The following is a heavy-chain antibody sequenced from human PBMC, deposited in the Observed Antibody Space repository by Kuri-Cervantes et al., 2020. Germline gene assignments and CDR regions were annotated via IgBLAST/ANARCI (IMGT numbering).Heavy chain of an antibody. V-gene: IGHV3-30-3*01. J-gene: IGHJ4*01. D-gene: IGHD3-22*01. Sequence: GESLKISCAASGRTFSSHVMHWVRQAPGKGLEWVAVISYDGSNKYYADSVKGRFTISRDNSKNTLYLQMNSLRAEDTAVYYCAREADSFDYWGLGTLVTVSS. CDR2: ISYDGSNK. CDR3: AREADSFDY. CDR1: GRTFSSHV.